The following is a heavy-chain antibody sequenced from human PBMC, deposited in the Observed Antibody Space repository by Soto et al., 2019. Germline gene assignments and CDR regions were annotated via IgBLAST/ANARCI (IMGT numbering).Heavy chain of an antibody. D-gene: IGHD3-10*01. V-gene: IGHV4-30-2*01. CDR2: MYHSGTF. CDR1: GGSIVGVGYS. CDR3: ARAQFYSGSGNYNNLMFDA. Sequence: SETLSLTCAVSGGSIVGVGYSWSWIRQPPGGGLEWIGYMYHSGTFLKSPSLKTRLTMSMDMSKNQFSLTLNSMTAADTAVYYCARAQFYSGSGNYNNLMFDAWGQG. J-gene: IGHJ5*02.